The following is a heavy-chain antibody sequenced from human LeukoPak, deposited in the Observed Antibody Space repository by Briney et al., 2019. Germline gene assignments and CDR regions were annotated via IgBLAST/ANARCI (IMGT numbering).Heavy chain of an antibody. D-gene: IGHD2-15*01. V-gene: IGHV3-23*01. Sequence: GGSLRLSCAASGFTFSSYAMSWVRQAPGKGLEWVSGFSDNGVSTYYADSVKGRFTISRDNSKNTLYLQMKSLRAEDTAVYYCAKGPRYSYSRLPDIEVVVADSFPFDYWGQGTLVTVSS. CDR3: AKGPRYSYSRLPDIEVVVADSFPFDY. CDR1: GFTFSSYA. CDR2: FSDNGVST. J-gene: IGHJ4*02.